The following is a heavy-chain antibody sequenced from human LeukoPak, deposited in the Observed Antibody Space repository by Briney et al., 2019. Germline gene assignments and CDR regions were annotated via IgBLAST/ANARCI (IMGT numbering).Heavy chain of an antibody. CDR2: IIPNFGTG. Sequence: SVKVSCKASGGTFSSYAFSWVRHAPGQGLEWMGGIIPNFGTGNYAQKFQGRVTIIADESTSTAYMELSSLRSEDTAVYYCASSNGCSSGWYLPITDYWGQGTLVTVSS. CDR1: GGTFSSYA. CDR3: ASSNGCSSGWYLPITDY. V-gene: IGHV1-69*13. D-gene: IGHD6-19*01. J-gene: IGHJ4*02.